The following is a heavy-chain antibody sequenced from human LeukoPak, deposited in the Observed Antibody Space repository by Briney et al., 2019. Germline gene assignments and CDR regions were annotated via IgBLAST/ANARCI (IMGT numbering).Heavy chain of an antibody. D-gene: IGHD2-15*01. CDR3: ARIHRYCSGGACYVLDN. J-gene: IGHJ4*02. Sequence: PSETLSLTCTVSGGSVSGYYWGWIRQPPGRGLEWIGYVYYSGSTNYNPSFKSRITISVDTSRNQFSRQLSSVIAADTAVYYCARIHRYCSGGACYVLDNWGQGTLVAVSS. CDR2: VYYSGST. V-gene: IGHV4-59*02. CDR1: GGSVSGYY.